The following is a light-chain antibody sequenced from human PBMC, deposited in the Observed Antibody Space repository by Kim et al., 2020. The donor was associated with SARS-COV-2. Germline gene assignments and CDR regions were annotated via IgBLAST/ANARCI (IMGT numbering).Light chain of an antibody. J-gene: IGLJ2*01. Sequence: GQRVAISCSGSGSNIGRKSVSWYQQLPGAAPKLLICDNSQRPSGVPDRFSGSKSGTSASLAISGLQSEDEADYYCAAWDGSLNGVVFGGGTKLTVL. CDR2: DNS. CDR3: AAWDGSLNGVV. CDR1: GSNIGRKS. V-gene: IGLV1-44*01.